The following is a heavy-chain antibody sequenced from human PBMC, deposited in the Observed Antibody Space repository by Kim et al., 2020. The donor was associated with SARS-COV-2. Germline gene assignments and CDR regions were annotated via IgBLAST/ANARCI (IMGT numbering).Heavy chain of an antibody. D-gene: IGHD6-19*01. CDR3: ARGHATDSSGWAGRYYYYYGMNV. J-gene: IGHJ6*02. CDR1: GGSFSGYY. CDR2: INHSGST. Sequence: SETLSLTCAVYGGSFSGYYWSWIRQPPGKGLEWIGEINHSGSTNYNPSLKSRVTISVDTSKNQFSLKLSSVTAADTAVYYCARGHATDSSGWAGRYYYYYGMNVWGQGNTVTVSS. V-gene: IGHV4-34*01.